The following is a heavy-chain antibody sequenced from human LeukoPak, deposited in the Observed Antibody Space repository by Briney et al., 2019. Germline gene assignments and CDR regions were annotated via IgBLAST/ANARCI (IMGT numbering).Heavy chain of an antibody. V-gene: IGHV4-61*01. J-gene: IGHJ4*02. CDR3: ASYCSSTSCYADFDY. Sequence: SETLSLNCTVSGGSVSSGSYYWSWIRQPPGKGLEWIGYIYYSGSTNYNPSLKSRVTISVDTSKNQFSLKLSSVTAADTAVYYCASYCSSTSCYADFDYWGQGTLVTVSS. CDR1: GGSVSSGSYY. D-gene: IGHD2-2*01. CDR2: IYYSGST.